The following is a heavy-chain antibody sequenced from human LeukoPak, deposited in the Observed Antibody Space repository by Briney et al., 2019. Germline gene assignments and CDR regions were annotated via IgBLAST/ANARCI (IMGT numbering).Heavy chain of an antibody. CDR1: GGSISSGDYY. D-gene: IGHD3-3*01. CDR3: ARYYDFRSGLLANWFDP. Sequence: PSETLSLTCTVSGGSISSGDYYWSWIRQPPGKGLEWIGYIYYSGSTYYNPSLKSRVTISVDTSKNQFSLKLSSVTAADTAVYYCARYYDFRSGLLANWFDPWGQGTLVTVSS. J-gene: IGHJ5*02. V-gene: IGHV4-30-4*08. CDR2: IYYSGST.